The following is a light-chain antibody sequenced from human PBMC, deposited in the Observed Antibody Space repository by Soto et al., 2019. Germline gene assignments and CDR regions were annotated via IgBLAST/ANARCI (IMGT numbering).Light chain of an antibody. CDR1: TGAVTSGHY. CDR2: DTS. V-gene: IGLV7-46*01. J-gene: IGLJ2*01. CDR3: LLSFSGVEV. Sequence: QTVVTQEPSLTVSPGGTVTLTCGSSTGAVTSGHYPYWFQQRPGQAPRTLISDTSNRHSWTPARFSGFLLGGKAALTLSGAQPEDEADYYCLLSFSGVEVFGGGTKLTVL.